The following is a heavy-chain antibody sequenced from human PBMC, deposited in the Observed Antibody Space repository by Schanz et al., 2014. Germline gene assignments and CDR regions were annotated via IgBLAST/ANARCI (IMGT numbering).Heavy chain of an antibody. Sequence: EVQLVESGGGLIQPGGSLRLSCAVSGFTVNTNYMSWVRQAPGKGLEWISSMYINSGSTQYADSVKGRFTISRDNSKNTLYLQLNSLRAEDTAVYYCAKEVGATLFHWFDPWGQGTLVTVSS. J-gene: IGHJ5*02. D-gene: IGHD1-26*01. V-gene: IGHV3-53*01. CDR2: MYINSGST. CDR3: AKEVGATLFHWFDP. CDR1: GFTVNTNY.